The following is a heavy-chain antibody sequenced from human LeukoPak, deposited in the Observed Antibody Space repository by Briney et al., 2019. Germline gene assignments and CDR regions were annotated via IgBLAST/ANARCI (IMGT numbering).Heavy chain of an antibody. D-gene: IGHD3-10*02. V-gene: IGHV3-21*01. J-gene: IGHJ6*04. CDR2: ISGDSSYT. CDR1: GFTFSSYA. CDR3: AELGITMIGGV. Sequence: GGSLRLSCAASGFTFSSYAMSWVRQAPGRGLEWVSSISGDSSYTFYADSVKGRFTISRDNAKNSLYLQMNSLRAEDTAVYYCAELGITMIGGVWGKGTTVTISS.